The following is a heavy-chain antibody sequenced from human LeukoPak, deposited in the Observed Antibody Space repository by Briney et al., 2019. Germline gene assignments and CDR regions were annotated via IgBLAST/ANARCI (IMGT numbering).Heavy chain of an antibody. D-gene: IGHD6-6*01. CDR1: GYTFTSYG. J-gene: IGHJ5*02. V-gene: IGHV1-18*01. CDR3: ARERDPPYSSSSAWRFDP. CDR2: ISAYNGNT. Sequence: ASVKVSCKASGYTFTSYGISWVRQAPGQGLEWMGWISAYNGNTNYAQKLQGRVTMTTDTSTSTAYMELRSLRSDDTAVYYCARERDPPYSSSSAWRFDPWGQGTLVTVSS.